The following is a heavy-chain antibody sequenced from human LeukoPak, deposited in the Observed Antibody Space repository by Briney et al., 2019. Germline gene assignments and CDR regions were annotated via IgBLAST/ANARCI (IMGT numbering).Heavy chain of an antibody. V-gene: IGHV3-7*01. CDR3: ATVRDSGYVL. CDR2: IKQDGSEK. J-gene: IGHJ4*02. CDR1: GFTFSSYW. D-gene: IGHD5-12*01. Sequence: GGSLRLSCAASGFTFSSYWMSWVRQAPGKGREWVANIKQDGSEKYYVDSVKGRFTISRDNAKNSLYLQMNSLRAEDAAVYYCATVRDSGYVLWGQGTLVTVSS.